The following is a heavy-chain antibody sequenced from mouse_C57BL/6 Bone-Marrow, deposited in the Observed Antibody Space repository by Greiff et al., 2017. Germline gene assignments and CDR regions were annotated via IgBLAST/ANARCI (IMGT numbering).Heavy chain of an antibody. Sequence: QVQLQQPGAELVKPGASVKLSCKASGYTFTSYWMQWVKQRPGQGLEWIGEIDPSDSYTNYNQKFKGKATLTVDTSSSTAYMQLSSLTSEDSAVYYCARWRMILRSFDYWGQGTTLTVSS. V-gene: IGHV1-50*01. CDR1: GYTFTSYW. D-gene: IGHD1-1*01. CDR3: ARWRMILRSFDY. CDR2: IDPSDSYT. J-gene: IGHJ2*01.